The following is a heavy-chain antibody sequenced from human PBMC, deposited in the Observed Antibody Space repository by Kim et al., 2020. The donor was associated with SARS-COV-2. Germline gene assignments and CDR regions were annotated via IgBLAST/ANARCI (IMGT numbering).Heavy chain of an antibody. V-gene: IGHV1-18*04. Sequence: ASVKVSCKASGYTFTSYGISWVRQAPGQGLEWMGWISAYNGNTNYAQKLQGRVTMTTDTSTSTAYMELRSLRSDDTAVYYCARDLLWFGELLGAGYYYYGMDVWGQGTTVTVSS. J-gene: IGHJ6*02. D-gene: IGHD3-10*01. CDR3: ARDLLWFGELLGAGYYYYGMDV. CDR1: GYTFTSYG. CDR2: ISAYNGNT.